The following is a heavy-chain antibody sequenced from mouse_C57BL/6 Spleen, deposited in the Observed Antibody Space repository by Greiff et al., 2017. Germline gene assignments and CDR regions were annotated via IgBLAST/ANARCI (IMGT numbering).Heavy chain of an antibody. CDR3: ASAYAMDY. J-gene: IGHJ4*01. Sequence: VQLQQSGPELVKPGASVKISCKASGYAFSSSWMNWVKQRPGKGLEWIGRIYPGDGDTNYNGKFKGKTTLTADKSSSTAYMQLSSLTSADSAVYFCASAYAMDYWGQGTSVTVSS. CDR1: GYAFSSSW. CDR2: IYPGDGDT. V-gene: IGHV1-82*01.